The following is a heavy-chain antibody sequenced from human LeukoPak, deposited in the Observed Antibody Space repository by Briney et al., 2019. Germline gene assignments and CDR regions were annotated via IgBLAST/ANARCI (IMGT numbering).Heavy chain of an antibody. CDR1: GGSFSNYY. CDR3: ARQPPQSYGMAV. D-gene: IGHD1-14*01. Sequence: SETLSLTCTVSGGSFSNYYWSWIRQPAGKGLEWIGRIYTSGSTNYNPSVKSRVTMSVDTSNNQFPLKLTSVTAADTAVYYCARQPPQSYGMAVWGQGTTVTVSS. J-gene: IGHJ6*02. V-gene: IGHV4-4*07. CDR2: IYTSGST.